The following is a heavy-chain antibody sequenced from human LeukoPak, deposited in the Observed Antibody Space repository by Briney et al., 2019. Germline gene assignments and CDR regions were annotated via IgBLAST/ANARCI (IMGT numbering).Heavy chain of an antibody. Sequence: ASVKVSCMASGYTFTSNGISWVRQAPGQGLEWMGWISAYNGNTNYAQKLQGRVTMTTDTSTSTAYMELRSLRSDDTAVYYRARDGPIAAAGLIDYWGQGTLVTVSS. CDR2: ISAYNGNT. CDR3: ARDGPIAAAGLIDY. J-gene: IGHJ4*02. D-gene: IGHD6-13*01. CDR1: GYTFTSNG. V-gene: IGHV1-18*01.